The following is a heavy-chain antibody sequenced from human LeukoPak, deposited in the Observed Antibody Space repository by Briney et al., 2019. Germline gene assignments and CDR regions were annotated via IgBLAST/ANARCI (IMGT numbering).Heavy chain of an antibody. J-gene: IGHJ6*02. D-gene: IGHD3-22*01. Sequence: KAGESLKISCKGSGYSFTSYWIGWVRQMPGKGLEWMGIIYPGDSDTRYSPSFQGQVTISADKSISTAYLQWSSLKAPDTAMYYCARSYYYDSSGYHYYYGMDVWGQGTTVTVSS. V-gene: IGHV5-51*01. CDR3: ARSYYYDSSGYHYYYGMDV. CDR2: IYPGDSDT. CDR1: GYSFTSYW.